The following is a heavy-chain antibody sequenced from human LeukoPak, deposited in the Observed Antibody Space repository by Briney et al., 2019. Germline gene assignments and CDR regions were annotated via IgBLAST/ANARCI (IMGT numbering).Heavy chain of an antibody. CDR2: IIPIFGTA. V-gene: IGHV1-69*05. D-gene: IGHD2-21*01. CDR1: GGTFSSYA. CDR3: ARGGGDSLDAFDI. J-gene: IGHJ3*02. Sequence: ASVKVSCKASGGTFSSYAISWVRQAPGQGLEWMGGIIPIFGTANYAQKFQGRVTITTDESTSTAYMELSSLRSEDTAVYYCARGGGDSLDAFDIWGQGTMVTVSS.